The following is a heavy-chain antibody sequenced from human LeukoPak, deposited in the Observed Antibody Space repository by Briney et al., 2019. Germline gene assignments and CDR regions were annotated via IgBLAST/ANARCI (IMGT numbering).Heavy chain of an antibody. Sequence: GGSLRLSCAASGFAFSTYWMHWARQLPGKGLVWVSRISPTGSTTSYADSVKGRFTVSRDNAKNTLYLQVNNLRAEDTAVYYCARGPNSNWSGLDFWGQGTLLTVSS. V-gene: IGHV3-74*01. D-gene: IGHD6-6*01. CDR2: ISPTGSTT. CDR3: ARGPNSNWSGLDF. J-gene: IGHJ4*02. CDR1: GFAFSTYW.